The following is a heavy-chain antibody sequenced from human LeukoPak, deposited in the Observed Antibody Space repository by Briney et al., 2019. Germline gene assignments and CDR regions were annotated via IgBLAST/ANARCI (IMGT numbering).Heavy chain of an antibody. J-gene: IGHJ4*02. CDR2: INSDGSST. Sequence: GGPLRLSCAASGFTFSSYWMHWVRQAPGKGLVWVSRINSDGSSTSYADSVKGRFTISRDNAKNTLYLQMNSLRAEDTAVYYCARKSHYGDYVDYWGQGTLVTVSS. CDR1: GFTFSSYW. D-gene: IGHD4-17*01. CDR3: ARKSHYGDYVDY. V-gene: IGHV3-74*01.